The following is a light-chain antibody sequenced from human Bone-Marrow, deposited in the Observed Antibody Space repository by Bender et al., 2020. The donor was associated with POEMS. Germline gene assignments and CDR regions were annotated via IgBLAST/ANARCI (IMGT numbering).Light chain of an antibody. CDR2: EVN. Sequence: QSALTQPPSASGSPGQSVTISCTGTTSDVGDYDYVSWYQQHPGRAPKLMIYEVNKRPSGVPDRFSGSRSGTSASLAISGLQSEDEADYYCAVWDDSLNGWVFGGGTKLTVL. V-gene: IGLV2-8*01. CDR1: TSDVGDYDY. CDR3: AVWDDSLNGWV. J-gene: IGLJ3*02.